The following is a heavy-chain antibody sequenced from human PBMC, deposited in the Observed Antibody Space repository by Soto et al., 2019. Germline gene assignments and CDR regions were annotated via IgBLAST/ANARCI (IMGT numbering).Heavy chain of an antibody. CDR3: AGERLGYSYGINIDY. CDR1: GFTFSSYS. D-gene: IGHD5-18*01. V-gene: IGHV3-48*01. CDR2: ISSSSSTI. J-gene: IGHJ4*02. Sequence: EVQLVESGGGLVQPGGSLRLSCAASGFTFSSYSMNWVRQAPGKGLEWVSYISSSSSTIYYADSVKGRFTISRDNAKNSLYLQMNSLRAEDTAVYYCAGERLGYSYGINIDYWGQGTLVTVSS.